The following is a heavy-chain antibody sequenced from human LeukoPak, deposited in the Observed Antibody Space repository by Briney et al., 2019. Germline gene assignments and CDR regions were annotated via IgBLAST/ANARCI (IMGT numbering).Heavy chain of an antibody. J-gene: IGHJ6*02. D-gene: IGHD5-18*01. CDR1: SGSLSNYY. V-gene: IGHV4-34*01. Sequence: PSETLSLTCAVYSGSLSNYYWSWIRQSPDKGLVWIGEINHNGGTNYNPSLKSRVTISVDTSKNQVSLKLGSVTAADTAVYSCVRSYNYGPLLWGQGTTVTVSS. CDR2: INHNGGT. CDR3: VRSYNYGPLL.